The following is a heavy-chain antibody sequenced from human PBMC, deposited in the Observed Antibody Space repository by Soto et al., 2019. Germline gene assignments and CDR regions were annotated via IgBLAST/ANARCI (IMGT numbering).Heavy chain of an antibody. CDR1: GVTGISYA. V-gene: IGHV3-23*01. Sequence: GSLRLSCAASGVTGISYAMSWVRQAPGKGLEWVSAVSGSGGSAYYADSVKGRFTISRDNSKKTLFLQMNSLRAQDTAVYYCARDREYCSGGRCYFLNAFDVWGQGTMVTVSS. CDR2: VSGSGGSA. D-gene: IGHD2-15*01. J-gene: IGHJ3*01. CDR3: ARDREYCSGGRCYFLNAFDV.